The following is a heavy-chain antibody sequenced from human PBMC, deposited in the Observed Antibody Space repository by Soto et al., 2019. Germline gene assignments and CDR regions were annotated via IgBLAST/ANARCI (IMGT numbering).Heavy chain of an antibody. D-gene: IGHD1-7*01. J-gene: IGHJ4*02. CDR1: GYSISSGYY. CDR3: AREVPSGGNWNYDY. CDR2: IYHSGST. Sequence: SETLSLTCAVSGYSISSGYYWGWIRQPPGKGLEWIGSIYHSGSTYYNPSLKSRVTISVDTSKNQFSLKLSSVTAADTAVYYCAREVPSGGNWNYDYWGQGTLVTVSS. V-gene: IGHV4-38-2*02.